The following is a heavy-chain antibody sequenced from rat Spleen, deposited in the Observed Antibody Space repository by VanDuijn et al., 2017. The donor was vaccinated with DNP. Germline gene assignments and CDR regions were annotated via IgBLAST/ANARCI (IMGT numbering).Heavy chain of an antibody. CDR1: GFTFSDYY. J-gene: IGHJ1*01. V-gene: IGHV5-20*01. Sequence: EVRLVESGGGLVQPGRSLKLSCAASGFTFSDYYMAWVRQAPTKGLELVAYISYFGDNTYSGDSVKGRFTISRDNTKSTLYLQMDSLRSEDTATYYCTRRGYNNAWYFDFWGPGSMVTVSS. CDR2: ISYFGDNT. CDR3: TRRGYNNAWYFDF. D-gene: IGHD1-10*01.